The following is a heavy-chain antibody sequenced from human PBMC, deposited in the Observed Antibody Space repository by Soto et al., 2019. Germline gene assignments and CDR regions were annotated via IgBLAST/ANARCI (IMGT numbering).Heavy chain of an antibody. CDR2: IYYSGRT. J-gene: IGHJ5*02. CDR3: ARGSFSSSSSWFDP. V-gene: IGHV4-31*03. D-gene: IGHD6-6*01. Sequence: PSETLSLNCTVSVGSISSGGYYWSWIRQHPGKGLEWIGYIYYSGRTYYNPSLHSRVSIAVDTTENQFSLKLTSVTAADTSVYYCARGSFSSSSSWFDPWGRGTLVTVSS. CDR1: VGSISSGGYY.